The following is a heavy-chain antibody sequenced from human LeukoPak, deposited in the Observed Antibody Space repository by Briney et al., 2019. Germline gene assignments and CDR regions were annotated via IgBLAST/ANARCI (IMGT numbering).Heavy chain of an antibody. CDR2: INHSGST. CDR3: ARGSRCSGGSCYAYYYYYMDV. J-gene: IGHJ6*03. V-gene: IGHV4-34*01. Sequence: SETLSLTCAVYGGSFSGYYWSWIRQPPGKGLEWIGEINHSGSTNYNPSLKSRVTISVDTSKNQFSLKLSSVTAADTAVYYCARGSRCSGGSCYAYYYYYMDVWGKGTTVTVSS. CDR1: GGSFSGYY. D-gene: IGHD2-15*01.